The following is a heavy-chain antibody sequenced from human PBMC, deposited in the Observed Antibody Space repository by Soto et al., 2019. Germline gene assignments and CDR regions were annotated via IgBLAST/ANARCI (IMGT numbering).Heavy chain of an antibody. V-gene: IGHV1-2*04. CDR2: INPNSGGT. CDR1: GYTFTGYY. CDR3: GGGRGGPAAVSSYYYSGRDV. J-gene: IGHJ6*04. D-gene: IGHD3-16*01. Sequence: ASVKVSCKASGYTFTGYYMHWVRQAPGQGLEWMGWINPNSGGTNYAQKFQGWVTMTRDTSISTAYMKLSRLRSDDTAVYYCGGGRGGPAAVSSYYYSGRDVRGKGTSVTVSS.